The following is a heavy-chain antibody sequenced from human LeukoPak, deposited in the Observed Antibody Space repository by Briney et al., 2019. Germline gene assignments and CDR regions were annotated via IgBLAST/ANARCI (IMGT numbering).Heavy chain of an antibody. V-gene: IGHV3-23*01. D-gene: IGHD7-27*01. Sequence: GGSLRLSCAASGFTVSSNYMSWVRQAPGKGLEWVSAISGSGGSTHYADSVKGRFTISRDNSKNTLYLQMNSLRAEDTAVYYCAKDLTPGDYYYMDVWGKGTTVTISS. J-gene: IGHJ6*03. CDR2: ISGSGGST. CDR1: GFTVSSNY. CDR3: AKDLTPGDYYYMDV.